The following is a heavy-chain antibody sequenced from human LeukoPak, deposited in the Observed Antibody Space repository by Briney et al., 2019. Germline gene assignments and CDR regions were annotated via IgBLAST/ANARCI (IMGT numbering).Heavy chain of an antibody. CDR1: GFTFSSYA. CDR3: AKVRIQLVSEPEFDY. D-gene: IGHD5-18*01. Sequence: GGSLRLSCAASGFTFSSYAMSWVRQAPGKGLEWVSAISGSGGSTHYAGSVKGRFTISRDNSKNTLYMQMKSLRAEDTAVYYCAKVRIQLVSEPEFDYWGQGTLVTVSS. CDR2: ISGSGGST. V-gene: IGHV3-23*01. J-gene: IGHJ4*02.